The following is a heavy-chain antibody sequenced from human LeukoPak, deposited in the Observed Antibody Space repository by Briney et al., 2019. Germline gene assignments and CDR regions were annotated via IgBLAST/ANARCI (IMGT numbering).Heavy chain of an antibody. Sequence: GGSLSLSSAASGFTFSSYDMSWARQAPGKGLEWVSTISGSGGSTYYADSVKGRFTISRDNSKNTLYLQMNSLRAEDTAVYYCAKGGVFTITYSFAYWDEGTLVTVSS. CDR3: AKGGVFTITYSFAY. V-gene: IGHV3-23*01. CDR1: GFTFSSYD. D-gene: IGHD5-12*01. J-gene: IGHJ4*02. CDR2: ISGSGGST.